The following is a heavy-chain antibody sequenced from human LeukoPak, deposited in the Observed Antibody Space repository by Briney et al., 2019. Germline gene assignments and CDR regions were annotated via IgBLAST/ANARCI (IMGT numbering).Heavy chain of an antibody. CDR3: ARARAHLKYYYDSSGYYYFDY. Sequence: SETLSLTCAVYGGSFSGYYWSWIRQPPAKGLDWIGEINHSGSTNYNPSLKSRVTISVDTSKNQFSLKLSSVTAADTAVYYCARARAHLKYYYDSSGYYYFDYWGQGTLVTVSS. D-gene: IGHD3-22*01. CDR2: INHSGST. V-gene: IGHV4-34*01. J-gene: IGHJ4*02. CDR1: GGSFSGYY.